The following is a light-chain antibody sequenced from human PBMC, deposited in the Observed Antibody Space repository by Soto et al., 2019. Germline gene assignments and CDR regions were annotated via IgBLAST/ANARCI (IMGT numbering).Light chain of an antibody. CDR3: QQEVT. V-gene: IGKV3-11*01. CDR1: PSVSIY. Sequence: IVLTQSPATLSLSPWERATLSCRASPSVSIYLAWYQQKPGQPPRLLIYDASNRATGIPGRFSSSGSGTDFTLTISSLEPEDFEVYYCQQEVTFGPGTKVVIK. J-gene: IGKJ3*01. CDR2: DAS.